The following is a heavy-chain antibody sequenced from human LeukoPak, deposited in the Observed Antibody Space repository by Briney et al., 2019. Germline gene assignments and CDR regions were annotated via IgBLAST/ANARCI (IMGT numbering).Heavy chain of an antibody. CDR1: GGSISSSYSY. CDR2: IYYSGST. CDR3: ARDYGDPSPFFDY. V-gene: IGHV4-39*07. J-gene: IGHJ4*02. Sequence: SETLSLTCTVSGGSISSSYSYWGWIRQPPGKGLEWIGNIYYSGSTYYSPSLTSRVTVSVDTSENQFSLKLSSVTAADTAVYYCARDYGDPSPFFDYWGQGTLVTVSS. D-gene: IGHD4-17*01.